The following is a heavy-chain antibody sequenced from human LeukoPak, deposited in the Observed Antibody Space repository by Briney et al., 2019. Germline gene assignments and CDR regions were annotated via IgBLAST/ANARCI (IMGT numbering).Heavy chain of an antibody. CDR1: GFTFSSYS. CDR2: ISSSSSYI. CDR3: AKNGDRGAYCSGGSCYPYYYYYIDV. D-gene: IGHD2-15*01. V-gene: IGHV3-21*04. Sequence: GGSLRLSCAASGFTFSSYSMNWVRQAPGKGLEWVSSISSSSSYIYYADSVKGRFTISRDNSKNTLYLQMNSLRAEDTAIYYCAKNGDRGAYCSGGSCYPYYYYYIDVWGKGTTVTISS. J-gene: IGHJ6*03.